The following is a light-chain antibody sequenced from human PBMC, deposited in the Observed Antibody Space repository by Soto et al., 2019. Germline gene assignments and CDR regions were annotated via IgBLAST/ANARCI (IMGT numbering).Light chain of an antibody. CDR2: VAS. J-gene: IGKJ4*01. Sequence: EIMMTQSPATLSVSPGDRATLSCRASQSVNTNVAWYQQKPGQAPRLLIYVASTRPTGIPSRFSGSGSGTEFTLTISSLQSEDFAVYYCQQYNNWPLTFGGGTKVEIK. CDR3: QQYNNWPLT. V-gene: IGKV3-15*01. CDR1: QSVNTN.